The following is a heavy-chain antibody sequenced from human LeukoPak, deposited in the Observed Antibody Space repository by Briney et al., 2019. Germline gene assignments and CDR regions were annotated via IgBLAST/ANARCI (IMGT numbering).Heavy chain of an antibody. D-gene: IGHD3-10*01. V-gene: IGHV4-34*01. CDR2: INHSGST. Sequence: SETLSLTCAVYGGSFSGYYWSWIRQPPGKGLEWIGEINHSGSTNYNPSLKSRVTISVDTSKNQFSLKLSSVTAADTAVYYCARHLDFGRGSGSYYKGWNYYYYMDVWGKGTTVTISS. CDR1: GGSFSGYY. J-gene: IGHJ6*03. CDR3: ARHLDFGRGSGSYYKGWNYYYYMDV.